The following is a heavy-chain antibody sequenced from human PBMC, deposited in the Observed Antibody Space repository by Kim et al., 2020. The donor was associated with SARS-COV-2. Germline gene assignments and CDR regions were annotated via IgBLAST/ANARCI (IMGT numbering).Heavy chain of an antibody. Sequence: DGSNKYYADSVMGRFTISRDNSKNMLCLQMNSLRAEDTAVYYCANFESWGQGTLVTVSS. CDR2: DGSNK. CDR3: ANFES. J-gene: IGHJ4*02. V-gene: IGHV3-33*06.